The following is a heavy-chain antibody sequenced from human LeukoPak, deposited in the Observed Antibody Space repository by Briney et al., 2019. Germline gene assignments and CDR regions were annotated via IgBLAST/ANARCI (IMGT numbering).Heavy chain of an antibody. J-gene: IGHJ3*02. CDR1: GYTFTNSY. D-gene: IGHD5-24*01. CDR3: ARIRDGYNDAYDI. Sequence: ASVKVSCTASGYTFTNSYIHWVRQAPGQVLEWMGLINPDGGNTNYAQNFQGRVTLTRDTSTSTVYMELSSLRSEDTAIYYCARIRDGYNDAYDIRGQGTVVTVPS. CDR2: INPDGGNT. V-gene: IGHV1-46*01.